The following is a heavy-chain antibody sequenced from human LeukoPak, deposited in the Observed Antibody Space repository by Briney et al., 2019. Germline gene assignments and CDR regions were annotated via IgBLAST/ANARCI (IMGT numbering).Heavy chain of an antibody. J-gene: IGHJ6*02. CDR1: GYSFMDYW. CDR3: ARYGIKGCSSTNCYTSYFYYGMDV. D-gene: IGHD2-2*02. V-gene: IGHV5-51*01. CDR2: IFCYDCNN. Sequence: HGESLKIFCKGSGYSFMDYWIGWVRQMPGEGPEGRVFIFCYDCNNKYSPSFQGQVTISVDKSISTAYVQWSSLKASDTAMYYCARYGIKGCSSTNCYTSYFYYGMDVWGQGTTVTVSS.